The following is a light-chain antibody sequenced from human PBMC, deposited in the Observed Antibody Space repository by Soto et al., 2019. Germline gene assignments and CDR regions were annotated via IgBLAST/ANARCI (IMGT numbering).Light chain of an antibody. V-gene: IGKV3-15*01. CDR2: GVS. Sequence: EIVMTQSPATLSVSPQERATLSCRASQSVNSNLAWYQQQPGQAPRLLIYGVSTRATGIPDRFSGTGSGTDFTLTISVLQSEDFAVYYCQQYNNWPPVTFGGGTNVEIK. CDR3: QQYNNWPPVT. CDR1: QSVNSN. J-gene: IGKJ4*01.